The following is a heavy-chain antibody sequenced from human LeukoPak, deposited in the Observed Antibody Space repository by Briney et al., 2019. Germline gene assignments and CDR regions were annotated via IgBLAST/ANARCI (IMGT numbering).Heavy chain of an antibody. Sequence: ASVKVSCKASGYTFTAYYIHWVRQVPGQGLGRMGWINPNSGGTNYAQKFQGRVTMTRDTSISTAYMELSRLRSDDTAVHYCARDAIVRDYSYSDYWGQGTLVTVSS. D-gene: IGHD4-11*01. CDR2: INPNSGGT. J-gene: IGHJ4*02. CDR3: ARDAIVRDYSYSDY. V-gene: IGHV1-2*02. CDR1: GYTFTAYY.